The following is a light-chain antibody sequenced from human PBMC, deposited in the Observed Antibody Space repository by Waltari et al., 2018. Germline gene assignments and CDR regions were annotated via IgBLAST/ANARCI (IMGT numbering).Light chain of an antibody. Sequence: DIQMTHSPSTLSASVGDRVTITCRASQSIDNWLAWYQQKPGKAPKLLIYKTSTVKSGVPSRFSGSGAGTEFTLTISSLQPDDFATYCCQQYRDYPLTFGGGTKLEIK. V-gene: IGKV1-5*03. CDR2: KTS. CDR3: QQYRDYPLT. J-gene: IGKJ4*01. CDR1: QSIDNW.